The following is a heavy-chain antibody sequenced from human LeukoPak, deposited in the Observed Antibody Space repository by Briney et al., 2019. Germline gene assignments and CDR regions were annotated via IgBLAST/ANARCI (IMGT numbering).Heavy chain of an antibody. Sequence: GESLKISCKASGYKFTNYWIGWVRQMPGKGLEWMGMIYPGDSDTRYSSSFRGQVTISADQSVTNVFLQWSSLKASDTAIYYCVRQGGTGESIWGSDDCWGQGTLVTVSS. CDR3: VRQGGTGESIWGSDDC. CDR1: GYKFTNYW. D-gene: IGHD3-16*01. V-gene: IGHV5-51*01. J-gene: IGHJ4*02. CDR2: IYPGDSDT.